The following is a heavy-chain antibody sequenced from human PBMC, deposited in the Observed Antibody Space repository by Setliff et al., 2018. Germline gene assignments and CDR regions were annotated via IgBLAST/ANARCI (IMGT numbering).Heavy chain of an antibody. J-gene: IGHJ6*02. Sequence: PGGSLRLSCTASGFTFSNAWMSWVRQAPGKGLEWVGRIKRITDSGTTDHAAPVKGRFTASRDDSISTLYLQMNSLKTEDTAVYYCTTSPISSGWHSNFDYNMDVWGQGTTVTVSS. CDR1: GFTFSNAW. CDR3: TTSPISSGWHSNFDYNMDV. CDR2: IKRITDSGTT. D-gene: IGHD6-19*01. V-gene: IGHV3-15*01.